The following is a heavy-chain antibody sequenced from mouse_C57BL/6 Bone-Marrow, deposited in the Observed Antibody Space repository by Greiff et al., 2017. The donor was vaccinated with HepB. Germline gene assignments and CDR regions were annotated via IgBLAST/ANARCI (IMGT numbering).Heavy chain of an antibody. CDR1: GFTFSSYG. V-gene: IGHV5-6*02. Sequence: EVKLVESGGDLVKPGGSLKLSCAASGFTFSSYGMSWVRQTPDKRLEWVATISSGGSYTYSPDSVKGRFTISRDNAKNTLYLQMSSLKSEDTAMYYCARRGVLSGAMDYWGQGTSVTVSS. CDR2: ISSGGSYT. D-gene: IGHD3-1*01. CDR3: ARRGVLSGAMDY. J-gene: IGHJ4*01.